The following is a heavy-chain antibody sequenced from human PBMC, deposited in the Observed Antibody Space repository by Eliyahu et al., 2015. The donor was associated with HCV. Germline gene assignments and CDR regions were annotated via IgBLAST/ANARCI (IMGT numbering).Heavy chain of an antibody. CDR2: ISGSGGST. Sequence: EVQLLESGGGLVQPGGSLRLSCAASGXPFXSYAMGWVRQAPGKGLEWVSAISGSGGSTYYADSVKGRFTISRDNSKNTLYLQMNSLRAEDTAVYYCAKDGTYYYPNWFDPWGQGTLVTVSS. D-gene: IGHD3-10*01. J-gene: IGHJ5*02. CDR3: AKDGTYYYPNWFDP. V-gene: IGHV3-23*01. CDR1: GXPFXSYA.